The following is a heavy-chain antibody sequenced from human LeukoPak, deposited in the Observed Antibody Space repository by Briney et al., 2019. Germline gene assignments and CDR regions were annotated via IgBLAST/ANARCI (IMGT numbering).Heavy chain of an antibody. CDR3: ARHGRPGSSSWVLHFDY. D-gene: IGHD6-13*01. V-gene: IGHV5-51*01. Sequence: GESLKISCKGSGYSFTSYWIGWVRQMPGKGREWMGIIYPGDSDTRYSPSFQGQVTISADKSISTAYLQWSSLKASDTAMYYCARHGRPGSSSWVLHFDYWGQGTLVTVSS. CDR2: IYPGDSDT. J-gene: IGHJ4*02. CDR1: GYSFTSYW.